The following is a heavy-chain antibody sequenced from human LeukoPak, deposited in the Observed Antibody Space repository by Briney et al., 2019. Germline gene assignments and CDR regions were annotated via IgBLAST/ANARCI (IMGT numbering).Heavy chain of an antibody. CDR3: ARVTNGAAARDY. J-gene: IGHJ4*02. V-gene: IGHV4-34*01. Sequence: SETLSLTCAVYGGSFSGYYWSWIRQPPGKGLEWIGEINHSGSTNYNPSLKSRVTISVDTSKNQFSLKLSSVIAADTAVYYCARVTNGAAARDYWGQGTLVTVSS. D-gene: IGHD6-13*01. CDR1: GGSFSGYY. CDR2: INHSGST.